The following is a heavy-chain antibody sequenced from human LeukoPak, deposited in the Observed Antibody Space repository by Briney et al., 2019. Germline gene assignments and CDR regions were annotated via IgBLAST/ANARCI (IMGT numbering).Heavy chain of an antibody. Sequence: ASVKVSCKASGYTFTSYAISWVRQAPGQGLEWMGRIIPILGIANYAQKSQGRVTITADKSTSTAYMELSSLRSEDTAVYYCARDYGGAPRFYYYYGMDVWGQGTTVTVSS. V-gene: IGHV1-69*04. CDR3: ARDYGGAPRFYYYYGMDV. D-gene: IGHD3-16*01. J-gene: IGHJ6*02. CDR2: IIPILGIA. CDR1: GYTFTSYA.